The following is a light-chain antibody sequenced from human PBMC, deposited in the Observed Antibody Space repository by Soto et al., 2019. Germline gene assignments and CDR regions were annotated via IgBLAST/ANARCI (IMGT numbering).Light chain of an antibody. CDR1: QSVSSSY. J-gene: IGKJ1*01. V-gene: IGKV3-20*01. CDR2: GAS. CDR3: QQYGSASWA. Sequence: EIVLTQSPGTLSLSPGERDTLSCRASQSVSSSYLAWYQQKPGQAPRILIFGASGRATGIPDRFSGSGSGTDFTLTISRLEPEDFAVYYCQQYGSASWAFGQGTKVDNK.